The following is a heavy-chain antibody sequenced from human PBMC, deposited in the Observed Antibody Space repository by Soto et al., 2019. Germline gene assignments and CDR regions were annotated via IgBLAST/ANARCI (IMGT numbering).Heavy chain of an antibody. CDR1: GYTLASYA. J-gene: IGHJ4*02. CDR2: INAGNGNT. Sequence: GASVKVCCKDSGYTLASYARRWVRQAPGQRLEWMGWINAGNGNTKYSQKFQGRVTITRDTSASTAYMELSSLRPEDTAVYYCARSIVVVTALDYWGQGTLVTVSS. CDR3: ARSIVVVTALDY. D-gene: IGHD2-21*02. V-gene: IGHV1-3*01.